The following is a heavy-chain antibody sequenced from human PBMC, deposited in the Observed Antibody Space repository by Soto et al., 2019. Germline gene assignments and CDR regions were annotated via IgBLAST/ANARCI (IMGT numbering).Heavy chain of an antibody. D-gene: IGHD6-19*01. CDR1: GGSISSYY. V-gene: IGHV4-4*07. CDR2: IYTSGST. J-gene: IGHJ4*02. CDR3: ARVPLSPWRIAVAGYFDY. Sequence: QVQLQESGPGLVKPSETLSLSCTVSGGSISSYYWSWIRQPAGKGLEWIGRIYTSGSTNYNPSIKSRVTMSVDTSKQQYSLKLSSVTAEDTAVYCCARVPLSPWRIAVAGYFDYWGQGTLVPVSS.